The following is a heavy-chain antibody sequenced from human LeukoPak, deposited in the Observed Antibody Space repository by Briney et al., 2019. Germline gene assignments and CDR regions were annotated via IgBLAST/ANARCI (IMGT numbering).Heavy chain of an antibody. CDR1: GGSISSSSYY. CDR2: IYYSGST. D-gene: IGHD3-3*01. CDR3: ARHTYYDFWSGSGPRWDH. Sequence: SETLSLTCTVSGGSISSSSYYWGWIRQPPGKGLEWIGSIYYSGSTYYNPSLKSRVTISVDTSKNQFSLKLSSVTAADTAVYYCARHTYYDFWSGSGPRWDHWGQGTLVTVSS. V-gene: IGHV4-39*01. J-gene: IGHJ4*02.